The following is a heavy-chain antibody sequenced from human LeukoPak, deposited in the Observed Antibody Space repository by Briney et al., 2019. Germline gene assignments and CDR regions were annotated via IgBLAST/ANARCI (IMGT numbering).Heavy chain of an antibody. D-gene: IGHD2-15*01. V-gene: IGHV3-74*01. CDR3: ARSSSGVYIQ. J-gene: IGHJ4*02. Sequence: PGRSLRLSCVASGFTFSNYYMHWVRQVPGKGPVWVSRISGDGSSILYAGSVKGRFTISRDNAKNSLYVQMNSLRADDSAVYYCARSSSGVYIQWGQGTLVTVSS. CDR1: GFTFSNYY. CDR2: ISGDGSSI.